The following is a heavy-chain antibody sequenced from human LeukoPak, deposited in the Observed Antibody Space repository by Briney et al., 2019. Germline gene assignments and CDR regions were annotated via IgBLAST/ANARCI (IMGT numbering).Heavy chain of an antibody. V-gene: IGHV5-51*01. D-gene: IGHD6-13*01. CDR1: GYSFTSYW. CDR2: IYFGDSHT. J-gene: IGHJ4*02. CDR3: ATSAGSSSSWEFDY. Sequence: GESLKIFCKGSGYSFTSYWIGWVRQMPGKGLEWMGIIYFGDSHTRYSPSFQGQVTISADKSISTAYLQWSSLKASDTAIYYCATSAGSSSSWEFDYWGQGTLVTVSS.